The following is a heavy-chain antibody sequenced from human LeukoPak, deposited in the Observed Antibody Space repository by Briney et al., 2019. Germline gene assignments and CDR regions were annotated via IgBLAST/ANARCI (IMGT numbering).Heavy chain of an antibody. CDR2: IHYSGST. D-gene: IGHD4-17*01. Sequence: PSETLSLTCTVSGGSISSSSYYWGWIRQPPGKGLERIGTIHYSGSTYYNPSLKSRVTISVDRSKNQFSLKLSSVTAADTAMYYCARLTLDYGDLHWGQGTLVTVSS. J-gene: IGHJ4*02. CDR1: GGSISSSSYY. CDR3: ARLTLDYGDLH. V-gene: IGHV4-39*01.